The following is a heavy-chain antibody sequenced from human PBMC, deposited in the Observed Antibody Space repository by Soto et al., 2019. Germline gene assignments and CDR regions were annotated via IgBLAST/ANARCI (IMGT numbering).Heavy chain of an antibody. V-gene: IGHV1-69*13. J-gene: IGHJ4*02. CDR1: GGTFSSYT. CDR2: IIPIFGTA. Sequence: SVKVSCKASGGTFSSYTISWVRQAPGQGLEWMGGIIPIFGTANYAQKFQGRVTITADESTSTAYMGLSSLRSEDTAVYYCARVLSRVRRDGYNLFDYWGQGTLVTVSS. CDR3: ARVLSRVRRDGYNLFDY. D-gene: IGHD5-12*01.